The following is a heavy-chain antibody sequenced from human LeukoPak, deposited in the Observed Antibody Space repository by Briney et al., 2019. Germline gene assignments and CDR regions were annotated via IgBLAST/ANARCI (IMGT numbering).Heavy chain of an antibody. V-gene: IGHV3-53*01. J-gene: IGHJ3*02. D-gene: IGHD1-26*01. CDR2: IYSGGST. Sequence: QTGGSLRLSCAASGFTFNNAWMNWVRQAPGKGLEWVSVIYSGGSTHYADSVEGRITISRDNSKNTLFLQMNSLRAEDTAVYYCARGGSYPNDPFDIWGQGTMVTV. CDR1: GFTFNNAW. CDR3: ARGGSYPNDPFDI.